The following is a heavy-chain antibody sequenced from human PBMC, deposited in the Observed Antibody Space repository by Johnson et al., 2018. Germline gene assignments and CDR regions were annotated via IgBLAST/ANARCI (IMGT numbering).Heavy chain of an antibody. CDR2: IKSKTDGGTT. Sequence: VQLVQSGGGLVKPGGSLRLSCAASGFTFSNAWMNWVRQAPGKGLEWVGRIKSKTDGGTTDYAAPVKGRFTISRDDSKNTLYLQMNSLKTEDTAVYYCTTSMIVVVRHAFDIWGQGTMVTVSS. CDR1: GFTFSNAW. V-gene: IGHV3-15*07. J-gene: IGHJ3*02. CDR3: TTSMIVVVRHAFDI. D-gene: IGHD3-22*01.